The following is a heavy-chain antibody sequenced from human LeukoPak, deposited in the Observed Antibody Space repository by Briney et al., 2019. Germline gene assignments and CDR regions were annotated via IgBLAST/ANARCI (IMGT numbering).Heavy chain of an antibody. CDR2: IHYSGST. V-gene: IGHV4-59*01. CDR1: GDSICNYY. CDR3: ARASSSAHYQYFDY. J-gene: IGHJ4*02. Sequence: SETLSLTCTVSGDSICNYYWSWIRQSPGKGQEWIGYIHYSGSTKYNPSLKSRVTISVDSSKKQFSLKLKSVTAADTAVYFCARASSSAHYQYFDYWGQGTLVTVSS. D-gene: IGHD3-22*01.